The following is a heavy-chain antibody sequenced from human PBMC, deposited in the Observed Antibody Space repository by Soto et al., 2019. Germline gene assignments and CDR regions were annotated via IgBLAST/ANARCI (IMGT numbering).Heavy chain of an antibody. Sequence: GGSLRLSCAGSGFTFSSYSMNWVRQAPGKGLEWVSYISSSSSTIYYADSVKGRFTISRDNAKNSLYLQMNSLRAEDTAVYYCARELHGGIYGMDVWGQGTTVTVSS. V-gene: IGHV3-48*01. CDR2: ISSSSSTI. J-gene: IGHJ6*02. CDR1: GFTFSSYS. CDR3: ARELHGGIYGMDV.